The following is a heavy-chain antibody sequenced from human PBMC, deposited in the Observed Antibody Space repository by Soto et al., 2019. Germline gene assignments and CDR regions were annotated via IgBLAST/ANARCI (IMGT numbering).Heavy chain of an antibody. CDR1: GFTFSSYA. CDR2: ISGSGGST. V-gene: IGHV3-23*01. CDR3: AKATSTLVNPGDAFEI. J-gene: IGHJ3*02. Sequence: EVQLLESGGGLVQPGGSLRLSCAASGFTFSSYAMSWVRQAPGKGLEWVSAISGSGGSTYYADSVKGRFTISRDNSKNTRYLQMTSRRAQDTALYDCAKATSTLVNPGDAFEIWGQGTMVTVSS. D-gene: IGHD2-2*01.